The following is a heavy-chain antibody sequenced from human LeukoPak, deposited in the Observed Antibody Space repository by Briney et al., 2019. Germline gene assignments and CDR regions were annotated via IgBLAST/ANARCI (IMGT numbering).Heavy chain of an antibody. D-gene: IGHD4-17*01. CDR3: ARGGTTVTPGLLWFDP. CDR1: GGSISSHY. J-gene: IGHJ5*02. Sequence: SETLSLTCSVSGGSISSHYWSWIRQPPGKGLEWIGYIYYSGSTKYNPSLKSRVTISVDTSKNQFSLKLCSVTAADTAVYYCARGGTTVTPGLLWFDPWGQGTLVTVSS. CDR2: IYYSGST. V-gene: IGHV4-59*11.